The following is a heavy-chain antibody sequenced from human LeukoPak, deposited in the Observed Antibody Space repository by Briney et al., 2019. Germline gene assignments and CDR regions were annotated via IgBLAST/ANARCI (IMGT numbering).Heavy chain of an antibody. CDR2: ITPIVDTA. CDR3: ASVLRFLEGLLDY. J-gene: IGHJ4*02. D-gene: IGHD3-3*01. V-gene: IGHV1-69*13. CDR1: GGTFSSYA. Sequence: SVKVSCKASGGTFSSYAFSWVRQAPGQGLEWMGGITPIVDTANYAQKFQGRVTITADESTSTAYMELSSLRSEDTAVYYCASVLRFLEGLLDYWGQGTLVTVSS.